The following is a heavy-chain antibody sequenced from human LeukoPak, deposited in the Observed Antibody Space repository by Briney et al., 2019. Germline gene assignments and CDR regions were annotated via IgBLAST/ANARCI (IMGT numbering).Heavy chain of an antibody. Sequence: SETLSLTCTVSGGSISSYYWSWIRQPPGKGLEWIGYIYYSGSTNYNPSLKSRVTISVDTSKNQFSLKLSSVTAADTAVYYCARGFNTPFDPWGQGTLVTVSS. CDR2: IYYSGST. V-gene: IGHV4-59*08. CDR3: ARGFNTPFDP. CDR1: GGSISSYY. D-gene: IGHD2-2*02. J-gene: IGHJ5*02.